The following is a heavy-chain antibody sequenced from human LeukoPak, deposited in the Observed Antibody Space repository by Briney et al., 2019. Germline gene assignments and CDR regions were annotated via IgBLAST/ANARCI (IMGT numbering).Heavy chain of an antibody. Sequence: SETLSLTCTVSGGSISSYYWNWIRQPPGKGLEWIGYSSYSGSTNYNPSLKSRVTISVDTSKNQLSLRLSSVTAADTAVYYCARYYGSYNLFDPWGQGTLVTVSA. J-gene: IGHJ5*02. CDR3: ARYYGSYNLFDP. CDR1: GGSISSYY. D-gene: IGHD3-10*01. CDR2: SSYSGST. V-gene: IGHV4-59*01.